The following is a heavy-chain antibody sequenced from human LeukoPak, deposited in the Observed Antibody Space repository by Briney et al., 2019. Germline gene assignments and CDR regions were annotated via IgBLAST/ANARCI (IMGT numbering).Heavy chain of an antibody. J-gene: IGHJ4*02. D-gene: IGHD3-9*01. CDR1: GFTFSSYW. V-gene: IGHV3-74*01. CDR3: VRSLTGTDDY. Sequence: GGSLRLSCVASGFTFSSYWMHWVRQAPGKGLVWVSRINSDGSSTIYADSVKGRFTISRDNAKNTLYLQMNSLRAEDTALYFCVRSLTGTDDYWGQGTLVTVSS. CDR2: INSDGSST.